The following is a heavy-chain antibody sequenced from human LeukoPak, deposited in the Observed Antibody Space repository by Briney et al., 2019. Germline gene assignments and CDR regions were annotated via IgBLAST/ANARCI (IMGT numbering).Heavy chain of an antibody. J-gene: IGHJ4*02. Sequence: GGSLRLSCAASGFTFSSYSMNWVRQAPGKGLEWVSSISSSSYIYYADSVKGRFTISRDNAKNSLYLQMNSLRAEDTAVYYCARDPLIGYCSSTSCYGGFDYWGRGTLVTVSS. V-gene: IGHV3-21*01. CDR3: ARDPLIGYCSSTSCYGGFDY. CDR2: ISSSSYI. CDR1: GFTFSSYS. D-gene: IGHD2-2*01.